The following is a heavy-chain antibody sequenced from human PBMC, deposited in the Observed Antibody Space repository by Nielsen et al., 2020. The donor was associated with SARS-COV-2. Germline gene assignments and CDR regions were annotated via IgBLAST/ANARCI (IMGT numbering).Heavy chain of an antibody. CDR3: AREDYYDSSGAVDI. CDR1: GFTFDDYA. Sequence: SLKISCAASGFTFDDYAMHWVRQAPGKGLEWVSGISWNSGSIGYADSVKGRFTISRDNSKNTLYLQMNSLRAEDTAVYYCAREDYYDSSGAVDIWGQGTMVTVSS. V-gene: IGHV3-9*01. D-gene: IGHD3-22*01. CDR2: ISWNSGSI. J-gene: IGHJ3*02.